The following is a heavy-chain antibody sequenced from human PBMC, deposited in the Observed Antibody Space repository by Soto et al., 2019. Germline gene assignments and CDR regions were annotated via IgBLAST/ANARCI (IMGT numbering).Heavy chain of an antibody. J-gene: IGHJ4*02. D-gene: IGHD3-10*01. Sequence: SETLSLTCTVSGDSISSSNYHWGWIRQPPGKGLEWIGSVYYSGSTYYNPSLKSRVTISIDASKNQFSLNLNSVTATDTAVYYCARHRGPTGPNYWGQGTLVTVSS. CDR1: GDSISSSNYH. CDR2: VYYSGST. CDR3: ARHRGPTGPNY. V-gene: IGHV4-39*01.